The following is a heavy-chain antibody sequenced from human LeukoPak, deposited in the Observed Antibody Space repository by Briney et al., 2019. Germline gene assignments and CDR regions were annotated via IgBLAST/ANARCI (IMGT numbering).Heavy chain of an antibody. V-gene: IGHV3-7*01. CDR2: IKQDGSEK. J-gene: IGHJ4*02. D-gene: IGHD3-10*01. CDR3: ARGRGLPGPLDY. Sequence: GGSLRLSCAASGFTFSSYWMSWVRQAPGKGLGWVANIKQDGSEKYHVDSVKGRFTISRDNAKNSLYLQMNSLRAEDTAEYYCARGRGLPGPLDYWGQGTLVTVSS. CDR1: GFTFSSYW.